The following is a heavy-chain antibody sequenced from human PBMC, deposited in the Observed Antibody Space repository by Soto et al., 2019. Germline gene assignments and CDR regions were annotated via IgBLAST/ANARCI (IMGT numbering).Heavy chain of an antibody. CDR3: TTGPSGDKVDY. CDR2: IYDGGST. Sequence: QVQLQGSGPRLVKPSQTLSLTCTVSGDSISDVNYYWSWIRQSPDKGLEWIGPIYDGGSTYSNPSLKRRVTVPLDTPKNQFSLQLSSMSAAPSAVYYCTTGPSGDKVDYWGQGTLVTVSS. J-gene: IGHJ4*02. CDR1: GDSISDVNYY. V-gene: IGHV4-30-4*01. D-gene: IGHD7-27*01.